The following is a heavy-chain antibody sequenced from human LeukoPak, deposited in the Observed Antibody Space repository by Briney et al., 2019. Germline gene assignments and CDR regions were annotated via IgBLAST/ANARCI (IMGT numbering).Heavy chain of an antibody. D-gene: IGHD3-3*01. CDR2: IYYSGTT. CDR3: ARQDFWSGYYPSYFDY. CDR1: SASISTAGHS. J-gene: IGHJ4*02. V-gene: IGHV4-61*08. Sequence: SETLSITCTVSSASISTAGHSWSWLRQHPGQGLEWIGDIYYSGTTNYNPSLKSRVTISVDTSKNQFSLKLSSVTAADTAVYYCARQDFWSGYYPSYFDYWGQGTLVAVSS.